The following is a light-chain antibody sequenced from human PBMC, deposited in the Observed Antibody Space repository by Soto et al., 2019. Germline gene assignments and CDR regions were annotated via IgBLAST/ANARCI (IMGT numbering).Light chain of an antibody. J-gene: IGKJ1*01. Sequence: DIQMTQSPATLSASVGDRVTITCRASQSISSWLAWYQHKQGKAPKLLIYDASNSESGVPSRFSGSGSGTEFTLTISSLQPDDFAAYYCQQYDSYSWTFGQGTKVEIK. CDR2: DAS. CDR1: QSISSW. V-gene: IGKV1-5*01. CDR3: QQYDSYSWT.